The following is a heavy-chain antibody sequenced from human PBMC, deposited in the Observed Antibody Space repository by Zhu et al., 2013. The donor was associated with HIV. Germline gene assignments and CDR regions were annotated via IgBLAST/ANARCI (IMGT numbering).Heavy chain of an antibody. CDR3: ARGLGAVAGVYYPFDY. CDR1: GDSIGRSSFY. J-gene: IGHJ4*02. CDR2: INHSGST. V-gene: IGHV4-39*07. Sequence: QVQLEESGPGLVRPSETLSLTCSVSGDSIGRSSFYWSWIRQPPGKGLEWIGEINHSGSTNYNPSLKSRVTISVDTSKNQFSLKLSSVTAADTAVYYCARGLGAVAGVYYPFDYWGQGTLVTVSS. D-gene: IGHD6-19*01.